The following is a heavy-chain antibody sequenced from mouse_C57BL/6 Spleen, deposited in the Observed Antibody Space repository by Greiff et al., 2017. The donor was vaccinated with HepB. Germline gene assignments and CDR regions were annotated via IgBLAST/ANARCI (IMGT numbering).Heavy chain of an antibody. Sequence: QVQLQQSGAELVKPGASVKLSFTSYWMQWVKQRPGQGLEWIGEIDPSDSYTNYNQKFKGKATLTVDTSSSTAYMQLSSLTSEDSAVYYCARVYGSRYYLDYWGQGTTLTVSS. CDR2: IDPSDSYT. J-gene: IGHJ2*01. CDR1: TSYW. D-gene: IGHD1-1*01. V-gene: IGHV1-50*01. CDR3: ARVYGSRYYLDY.